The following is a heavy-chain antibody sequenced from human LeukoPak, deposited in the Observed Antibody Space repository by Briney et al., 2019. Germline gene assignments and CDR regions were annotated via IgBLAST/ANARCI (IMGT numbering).Heavy chain of an antibody. D-gene: IGHD3-10*01. CDR1: GGSISSSSYY. CDR3: ARGYYGSGSYSLDY. V-gene: IGHV4-61*01. J-gene: IGHJ4*02. Sequence: AETLSLTCTVSGGSISSSSYYWSWIRQPPGKGLEWIGYIYYSGSTNYNPSLKSRVTISVDTSKNQFSLKLSSVTAADTAVYYCARGYYGSGSYSLDYWGQGTLVTVSS. CDR2: IYYSGST.